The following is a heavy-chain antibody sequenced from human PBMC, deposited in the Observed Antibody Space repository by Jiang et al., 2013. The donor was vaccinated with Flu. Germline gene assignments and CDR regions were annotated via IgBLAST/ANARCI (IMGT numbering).Heavy chain of an antibody. CDR1: GDSVSSNNAA. Sequence: QTLSLTCAISGDSVSSNNAAWNWIRQSPSRGLEWLGRTYYRSKWYSDYAIFVKSRITINPDTSKNQFSLQLNSVTREDAAVYFCARDFRAVAGTGYDYYGMDVWGQGTTVTVSS. CDR3: ARDFRAVAGTGYDYYGMDV. J-gene: IGHJ6*02. D-gene: IGHD6-19*01. V-gene: IGHV6-1*01. CDR2: TYYRSKWYS.